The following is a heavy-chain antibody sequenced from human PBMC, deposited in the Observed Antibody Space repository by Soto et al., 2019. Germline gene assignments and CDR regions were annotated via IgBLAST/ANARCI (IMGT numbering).Heavy chain of an antibody. CDR1: GFTFSSYW. Sequence: EVQLVESGGGLVQAGGSLRLSCAASGFTFSSYWMHWVRQAPGKGLVWVSRINSDGSSISYADSVKGRFTISRDNAKNTLYLQMNSLRVEDTAVYYCARETGYSSGWRQDYWGQGTLVAVSS. CDR2: INSDGSSI. CDR3: ARETGYSSGWRQDY. V-gene: IGHV3-74*01. J-gene: IGHJ4*02. D-gene: IGHD6-19*01.